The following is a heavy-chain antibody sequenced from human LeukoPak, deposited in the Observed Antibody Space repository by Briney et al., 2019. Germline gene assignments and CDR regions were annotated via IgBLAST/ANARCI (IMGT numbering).Heavy chain of an antibody. CDR3: LKDRTGTYTLDY. CDR1: GCTFSNYA. V-gene: IGHV3-30-3*01. Sequence: GGSLRLSCAATGCTFSNYAIHWGRQAPGKGLEWVAFISDDGSRQHYADSVKGRFTISRDNSKNTLNLQMNSLRAEDTAVYYCLKDRTGTYTLDYWGQGTLVTVSS. CDR2: ISDDGSRQ. J-gene: IGHJ4*02. D-gene: IGHD3-10*01.